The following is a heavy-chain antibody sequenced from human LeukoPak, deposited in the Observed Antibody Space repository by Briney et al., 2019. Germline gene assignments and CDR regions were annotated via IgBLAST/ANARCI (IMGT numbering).Heavy chain of an antibody. V-gene: IGHV3-53*01. D-gene: IGHD1-1*01. CDR1: GFTFSDYY. Sequence: PGGSLRLSCAASGFTFSDYYMSWIRQAPGKGLEWVSVIYSGGSTDYADSVKGRFTISRDNLKNTLYLQMNSLRAEDTAVYYCARGPAGYNWGQGTLVTFSS. J-gene: IGHJ4*02. CDR2: IYSGGST. CDR3: ARGPAGYN.